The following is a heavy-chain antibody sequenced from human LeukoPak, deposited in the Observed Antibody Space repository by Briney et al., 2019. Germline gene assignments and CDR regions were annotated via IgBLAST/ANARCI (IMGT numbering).Heavy chain of an antibody. CDR2: ISRDSSDI. CDR1: GFIFNTYS. J-gene: IGHJ4*02. CDR3: AGKGIGW. V-gene: IGHV3-21*01. Sequence: PGGSLRLACAAYGFIFNTYSMNWVRQAPGKGLEWVSYISRDSSDIYYADSVKGRFTISRDNAKNSLFLQMNSLRADDTAVYYCAGKGIGWWDQGTLVTVSS. D-gene: IGHD6-19*01.